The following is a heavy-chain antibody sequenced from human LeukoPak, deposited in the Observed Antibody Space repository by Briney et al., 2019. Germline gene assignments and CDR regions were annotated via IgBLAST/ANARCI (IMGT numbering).Heavy chain of an antibody. Sequence: EGSLRLSCVASGFSFSDSVIHWVRQAPGKGLEWVAVISHDVKTTYYADSAKGRFTISRDNSRNTVFLQMNRLRPEDTAVYYCVKEAYYGWGSSPTFYFDYWGQRTRVTVSS. CDR3: VKEAYYGWGSSPTFYFDY. CDR1: GFSFSDSV. V-gene: IGHV3-30*04. J-gene: IGHJ4*02. D-gene: IGHD3-10*01. CDR2: ISHDVKTT.